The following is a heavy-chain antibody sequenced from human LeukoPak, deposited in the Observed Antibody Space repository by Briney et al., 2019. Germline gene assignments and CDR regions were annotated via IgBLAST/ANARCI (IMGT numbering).Heavy chain of an antibody. CDR2: IYYSGST. Sequence: SETLSLTCTVSGGSISSSSYYWGWIRQPPGKGLEWIGSIYYSGSTYYNPSLKSRVTISVDTSKNQFSLKLSSVTAADTAVYYCARHDPRLVHRLLWSAGGGIFDYWGQGTLVTVSS. CDR3: ARHDPRLVHRLLWSAGGGIFDY. V-gene: IGHV4-39*01. D-gene: IGHD3-10*01. CDR1: GGSISSSSYY. J-gene: IGHJ4*02.